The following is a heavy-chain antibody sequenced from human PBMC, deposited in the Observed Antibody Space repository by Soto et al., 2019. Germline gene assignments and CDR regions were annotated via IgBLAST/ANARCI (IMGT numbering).Heavy chain of an antibody. V-gene: IGHV1-69*19. D-gene: IGHD4-17*01. Sequence: QVQLVQSGAEVKKPGSSVKVSCKASGGTFSSYAISWVRQAPGQGLEWMGGIIPIFGTANYAQKFQGRVTITADESTSKAYIELSSLRSEDTVVYYCAIGLPRYGDYGYYFDYCGQGTLVTVSS. J-gene: IGHJ4*02. CDR3: AIGLPRYGDYGYYFDY. CDR2: IIPIFGTA. CDR1: GGTFSSYA.